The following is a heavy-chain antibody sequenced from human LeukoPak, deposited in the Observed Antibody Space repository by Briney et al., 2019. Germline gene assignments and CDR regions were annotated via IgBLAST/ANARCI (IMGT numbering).Heavy chain of an antibody. CDR1: GGTFSSYA. V-gene: IGHV1-69*05. D-gene: IGHD5-24*01. J-gene: IGHJ4*02. CDR2: IIPIFGTA. Sequence: ASVKVSCKASGGTFSSYAISWVRQAPGQGLEWMGGIIPIFGTANYAQKFQGRVTTTTDESTSTAYMELSSLRSEDTAVYYCARGDGYNHQFDYWGQGTLVTVSS. CDR3: ARGDGYNHQFDY.